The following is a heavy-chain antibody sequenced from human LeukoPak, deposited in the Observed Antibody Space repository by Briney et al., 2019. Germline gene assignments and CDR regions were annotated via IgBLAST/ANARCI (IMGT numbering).Heavy chain of an antibody. CDR1: GFTFSSYA. CDR3: ARVSEAYSGSYYPGAFDI. D-gene: IGHD1-26*01. V-gene: IGHV3-30-3*01. Sequence: PGGSLRLSCAASGFTFSSYAMHWVRQAPGKGLEWVAVISYDGSNKYYADSVKGRFTISRDNSKNTLYLQMNSLRAEDTAVYYCARVSEAYSGSYYPGAFDIWGQGTMVTVSS. CDR2: ISYDGSNK. J-gene: IGHJ3*02.